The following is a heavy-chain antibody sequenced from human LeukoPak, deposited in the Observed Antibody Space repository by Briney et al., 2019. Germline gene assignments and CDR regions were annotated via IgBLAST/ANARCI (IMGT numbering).Heavy chain of an antibody. CDR1: GFTFSSYA. CDR3: AKGGYCSSTSCLAIY. V-gene: IGHV3-23*01. Sequence: PGGFLRLSCAASGFTFSSYAMSWVRQAPGKGLEWVSAISGSGGSTYYADSVKGRFTISRDNSKNTLNLQMNSLRVEDTAVYYCAKGGYCSSTSCLAIYWGQGTLVTVSS. CDR2: ISGSGGST. J-gene: IGHJ4*02. D-gene: IGHD2-2*01.